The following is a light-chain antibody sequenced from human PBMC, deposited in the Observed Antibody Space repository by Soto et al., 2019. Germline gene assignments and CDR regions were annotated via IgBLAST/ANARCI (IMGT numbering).Light chain of an antibody. CDR3: QQYGSSPFT. J-gene: IGKJ2*01. V-gene: IGKV3-20*01. CDR1: QSVSSNY. CDR2: GAS. Sequence: EIVLTQSPGTLSLSPGERVTLSCRASQSVSSNYLAWYQQKPGQAPRLLIFGASSRATGIPDRFSGSGSGTGFTLTISRLEPEDFAVYYCQQYGSSPFTFRQGTKLEIK.